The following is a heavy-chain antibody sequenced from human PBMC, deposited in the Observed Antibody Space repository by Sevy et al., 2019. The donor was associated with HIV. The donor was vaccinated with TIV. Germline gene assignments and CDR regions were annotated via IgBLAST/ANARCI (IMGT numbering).Heavy chain of an antibody. CDR1: GGSVSSGSYY. CDR2: IYYSGST. CDR3: ARANVDTAMVVFDY. J-gene: IGHJ4*01. D-gene: IGHD5-18*01. Sequence: SETLSLTCTVSGGSVSSGSYYWSWIRQPPGKRLEWIGYIYYSGSTNYNPSLKSRVTISVDTSKNQFSLKLSSVTAADTAVYYCARANVDTAMVVFDYWGHGTLVTVS. V-gene: IGHV4-61*01.